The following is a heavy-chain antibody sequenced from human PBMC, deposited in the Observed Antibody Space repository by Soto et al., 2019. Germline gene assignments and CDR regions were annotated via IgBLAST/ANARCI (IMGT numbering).Heavy chain of an antibody. J-gene: IGHJ6*03. Sequence: GGSLRLSCAASGFTFSSYSMNWVRQAPGKGLEWVSYISSSSSTIYYADSVKGRFTISRDNAKNSLYLQMNSLRAGDTAVYYCARDYRVYERYFDWLSYYYYYYMDVWGKGTTVTVSS. CDR2: ISSSSSTI. CDR3: ARDYRVYERYFDWLSYYYYYYMDV. CDR1: GFTFSSYS. D-gene: IGHD3-9*01. V-gene: IGHV3-48*01.